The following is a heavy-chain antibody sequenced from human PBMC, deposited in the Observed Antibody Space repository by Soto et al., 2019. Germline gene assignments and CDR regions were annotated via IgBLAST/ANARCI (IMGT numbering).Heavy chain of an antibody. CDR2: IIPIFGTP. V-gene: IGHV1-69*01. D-gene: IGHD3-10*01. CDR1: GGIFSTYA. J-gene: IGHJ4*02. Sequence: QVQLVQSGAEVKKPGSSVKVSCKASGGIFSTYAISWLRQAPGQGLEWMGGIIPIFGTPNYAQRFQGRVTITADEATSTAYLELSRLRSEDTAVYYGARDRDDYGSGNYYNRIAFWGQGTLVTVSS. CDR3: ARDRDDYGSGNYYNRIAF.